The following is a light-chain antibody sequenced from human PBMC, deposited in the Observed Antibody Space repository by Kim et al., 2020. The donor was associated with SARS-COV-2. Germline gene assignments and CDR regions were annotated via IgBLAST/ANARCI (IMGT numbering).Light chain of an antibody. J-gene: IGLJ2*01. CDR2: EVS. V-gene: IGLV2-8*01. Sequence: GQSGTMSCAETRSDVVGYNYVSWYQQHPGKAPKLMIYEVSKRPSGVPDRFSGSKSGNTASLTVSGLQAEDEADYYCSSYAGSNNLVFGGGTQLTVL. CDR3: SSYAGSNNLV. CDR1: RSDVVGYNY.